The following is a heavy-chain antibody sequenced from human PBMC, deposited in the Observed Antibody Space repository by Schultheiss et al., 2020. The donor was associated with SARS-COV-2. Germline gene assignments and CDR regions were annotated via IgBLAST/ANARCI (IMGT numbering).Heavy chain of an antibody. D-gene: IGHD3-3*01. CDR3: GRSLTDYDYYSGRPDAFAI. J-gene: IGHJ3*02. CDR1: GFSLTTSEMC. Sequence: SGPTLVKPTQTLTLTCAFSGFSLTTSEMCVNWIRQPPGTALEWLALIDGDDNKYYSTSLKTRLTISKDTSKNLVVLTMTNMDPVDTATYYCGRSLTDYDYYSGRPDAFAIWGQGTVVTGSS. V-gene: IGHV2-70*01. CDR2: IDGDDNK.